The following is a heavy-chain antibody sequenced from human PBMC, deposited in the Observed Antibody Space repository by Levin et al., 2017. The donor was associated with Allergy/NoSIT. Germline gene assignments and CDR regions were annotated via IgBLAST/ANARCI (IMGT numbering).Heavy chain of an antibody. V-gene: IGHV4-61*02. CDR2: IYVTGST. CDR1: GDSISRGFYY. Sequence: SCSVSGDSISRGFYYWSWIRQPAGEGLEWIGRIYVTGSTTYSPSLKSRVIISLDRSKDQVSLKINSVTAADTAVYYCARDMKSFSGYKPYYCMDVWGKGTTVTVSS. J-gene: IGHJ6*03. CDR3: ARDMKSFSGYKPYYCMDV. D-gene: IGHD5-12*01.